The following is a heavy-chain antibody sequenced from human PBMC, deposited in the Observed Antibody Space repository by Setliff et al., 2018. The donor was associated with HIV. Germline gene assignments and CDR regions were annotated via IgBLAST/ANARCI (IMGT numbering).Heavy chain of an antibody. CDR1: GDSITRGSYY. CDR2: IYTSGKT. V-gene: IGHV4-61*09. CDR3: ARQVTVVGYFETAAGSFNY. Sequence: SETLSLTCTVSGDSITRGSYYWSWIRQPAGKGLEWIGHIYTSGKTHYSPSLKSRITISADTSKNQLSLNLSSVTAADTAVYYCARQVTVVGYFETAAGSFNYWGPGTLVTAPQ. D-gene: IGHD2-21*01. J-gene: IGHJ4*02.